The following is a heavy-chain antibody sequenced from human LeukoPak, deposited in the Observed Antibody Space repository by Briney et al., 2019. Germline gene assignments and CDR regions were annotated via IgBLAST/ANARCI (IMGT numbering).Heavy chain of an antibody. Sequence: GASVKVSCKASGYTFAIYYIHWVRQAPGQGLEWMGIINPSGGSTSYTQKFQGRLTTTRDTSTSTVYMELSSLRSEDTAVYYCARAKGLFDHWGQGTLVTVSS. CDR2: INPSGGST. CDR3: ARAKGLFDH. J-gene: IGHJ4*02. CDR1: GYTFAIYY. V-gene: IGHV1-46*01.